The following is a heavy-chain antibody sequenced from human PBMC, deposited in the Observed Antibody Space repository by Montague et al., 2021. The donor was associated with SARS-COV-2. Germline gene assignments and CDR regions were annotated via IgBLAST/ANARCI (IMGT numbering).Heavy chain of an antibody. Sequence: SLRLSCAASGFTFSSYSMNWVRQAPGKGLEWVSSISSSSSYIYYADSVKGRFTISRDNAKNSLYLQMNSLRAEDTAVYYCARDDCGSTSCYYDWYYYYGMDVWGQGTTVTVSS. CDR2: ISSSSSYI. CDR1: GFTFSSYS. V-gene: IGHV3-21*01. J-gene: IGHJ6*02. D-gene: IGHD2-2*01. CDR3: ARDDCGSTSCYYDWYYYYGMDV.